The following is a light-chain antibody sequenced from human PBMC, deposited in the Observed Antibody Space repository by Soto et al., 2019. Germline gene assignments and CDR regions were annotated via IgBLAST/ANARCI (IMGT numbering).Light chain of an antibody. V-gene: IGLV1-36*01. CDR3: AAWDDSLNGRV. J-gene: IGLJ2*01. CDR2: YDD. CDR1: SSNIGNNA. Sequence: QSVLTQPPSVSEAPRQRVTISCSGSSSNIGNNAVNLYQQLPGKAPKLLIYYDDLLPSGVSDRFSGSKSGTSASLAISGLQSEEDADYYCAAWDDSLNGRVFGGGTKLTVL.